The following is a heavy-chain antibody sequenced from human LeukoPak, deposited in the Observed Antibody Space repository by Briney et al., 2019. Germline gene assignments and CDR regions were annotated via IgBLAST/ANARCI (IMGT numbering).Heavy chain of an antibody. CDR1: GYTFTSYE. V-gene: IGHV1-8*03. D-gene: IGHD3-22*01. CDR3: ARALSSGYYYDDAFYI. CDR2: MNPNSGNT. Sequence: GASVKVSCKASGYTFTSYEINWVRQATGQGLEWMGWMNPNSGNTGYAQKFQGRVTITRNTSISTAYMELSSLRSEDTAVYYCARALSSGYYYDDAFYICGQGTMVTVSS. J-gene: IGHJ3*02.